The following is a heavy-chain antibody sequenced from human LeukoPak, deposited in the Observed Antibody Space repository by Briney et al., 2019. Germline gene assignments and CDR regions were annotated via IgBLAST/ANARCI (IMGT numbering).Heavy chain of an antibody. CDR1: GGSISSSSYY. Sequence: SETLSLTCTVSGGSISSSSYYWGWIRQPPGTGLEWIGSISYSGSTNYNPSLKSRVTISVDTSKNQFSLKLSSVTAADTAVYYCARSVDSLLNFDYWGQGTLVTVSS. CDR3: ARSVDSLLNFDY. J-gene: IGHJ4*02. CDR2: ISYSGST. D-gene: IGHD3-22*01. V-gene: IGHV4-39*01.